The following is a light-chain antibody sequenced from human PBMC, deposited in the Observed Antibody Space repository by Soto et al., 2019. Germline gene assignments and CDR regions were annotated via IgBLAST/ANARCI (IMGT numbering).Light chain of an antibody. CDR3: QQYGSSPRT. J-gene: IGKJ1*01. CDR1: QSVSSSF. V-gene: IGKV3-20*01. Sequence: EIVLTQSPGTLSLSPGERATLSCRASQSVSSSFLAWYQQKPGQAPRLLIYGASSRATGIPDRFSGSGSGTDFTLTISSLEPEDFAVYYCQQYGSSPRTFGQGTQVEIK. CDR2: GAS.